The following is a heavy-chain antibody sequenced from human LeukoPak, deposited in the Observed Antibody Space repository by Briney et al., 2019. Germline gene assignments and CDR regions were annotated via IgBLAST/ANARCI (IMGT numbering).Heavy chain of an antibody. V-gene: IGHV3-33*08. Sequence: PGGSLRLSCAGSGFTFSSYGMHWVRQAPGKGLEWVAVIWYGGGNKYYADSVEGRFTISRDNSRNTLYLQMSNLRPEDTAVYYCARSAAVVAPPDYWGQGTLVTVSS. CDR3: ARSAAVVAPPDY. CDR2: IWYGGGNK. D-gene: IGHD2-15*01. J-gene: IGHJ4*02. CDR1: GFTFSSYG.